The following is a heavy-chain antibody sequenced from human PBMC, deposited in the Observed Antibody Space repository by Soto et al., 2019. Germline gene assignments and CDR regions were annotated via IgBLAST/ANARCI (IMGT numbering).Heavy chain of an antibody. J-gene: IGHJ4*02. CDR3: ARDLVYSSGSLDY. V-gene: IGHV1-3*01. CDR1: GYTFTSYA. D-gene: IGHD6-19*01. Sequence: ASVKVSCKASGYTFTSYAMHWVRQAPGQRLEWMGWINAGNGNTKYSQKSQGRVTITRDTSASTAYMELSSLRSEDTAVYYCARDLVYSSGSLDYWGQGTLVTVSS. CDR2: INAGNGNT.